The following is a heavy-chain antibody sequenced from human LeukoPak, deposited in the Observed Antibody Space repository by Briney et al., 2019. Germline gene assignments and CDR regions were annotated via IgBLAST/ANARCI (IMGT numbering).Heavy chain of an antibody. D-gene: IGHD5-18*01. J-gene: IGHJ4*02. CDR2: INHSGST. CDR3: ARHQGYSYGYHY. CDR1: GGSFSGYY. Sequence: SETLSLTCAVYGGSFSGYYWSWIRQPPGKGLEWIGEINHSGSTNYNPSLKSRVTISVDTSKNQFSLKLSSVTAADTAVYYCARHQGYSYGYHYWGRGTLVTVSS. V-gene: IGHV4-34*01.